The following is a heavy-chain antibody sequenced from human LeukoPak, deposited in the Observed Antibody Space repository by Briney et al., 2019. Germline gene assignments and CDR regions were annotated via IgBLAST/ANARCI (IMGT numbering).Heavy chain of an antibody. CDR2: TNSGGSST. CDR3: AKAAVPAAIASPDY. D-gene: IGHD2-2*01. V-gene: IGHV3-23*01. Sequence: PGGSLRLSCATSGFPFSDFSMTWVRQAPGKGLEWISTTNSGGSSTDYADSVKGRFTISRDNSKNTLYLQMNSLRAEDTAVYYCAKAAVPAAIASPDYWGQGTLVTVSS. CDR1: GFPFSDFS. J-gene: IGHJ4*02.